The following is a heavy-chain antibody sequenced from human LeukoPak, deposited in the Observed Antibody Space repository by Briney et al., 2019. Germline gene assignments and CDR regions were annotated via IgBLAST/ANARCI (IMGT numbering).Heavy chain of an antibody. J-gene: IGHJ4*02. V-gene: IGHV3-48*02. D-gene: IGHD1-26*01. CDR1: GFTFSFHS. CDR3: ARDAVGNFDY. CDR2: ISCSSNTI. Sequence: GGSLRLSCAASGFTFSFHSMNWVRQAPGKGLEWVSYISCSSNTIYYADSVKGRLTISRDDAKSSLYLQMNSLRDEDTAVYYCARDAVGNFDYWGQGTLVTVSS.